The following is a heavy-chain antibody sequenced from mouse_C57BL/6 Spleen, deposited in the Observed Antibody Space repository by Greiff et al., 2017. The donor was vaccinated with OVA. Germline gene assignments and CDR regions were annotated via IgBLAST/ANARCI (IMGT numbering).Heavy chain of an antibody. Sequence: EVQLQQSGPELVKPGASVKISCKASGYTFTDYYMNWVKQSHGKSLEWIGDINPNNGGTSYNQKFKGKATLTVDKSSSTAYMELRSLTSEDSAVYYWARSPLLLRSYYYAMDYWGQGTSVTVSS. J-gene: IGHJ4*01. CDR3: ARSPLLLRSYYYAMDY. CDR1: GYTFTDYY. CDR2: INPNNGGT. V-gene: IGHV1-26*01. D-gene: IGHD1-1*01.